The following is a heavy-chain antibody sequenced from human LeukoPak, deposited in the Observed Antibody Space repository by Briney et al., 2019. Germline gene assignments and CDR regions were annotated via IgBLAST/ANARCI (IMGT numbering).Heavy chain of an antibody. Sequence: PSETLSLTCTVSGGSISRGSHYWRWIRQPAGKGLEWVGRIYTSGSTNNNHSLKSRVTISVGTSKNQFSLKLSSVTAADTAVYHCARVLDDRSGYYSWGAFDIWGQGTMATASS. CDR3: ARVLDDRSGYYSWGAFDI. D-gene: IGHD3-22*01. CDR2: IYTSGST. CDR1: GGSISRGSHY. J-gene: IGHJ3*02. V-gene: IGHV4-61*02.